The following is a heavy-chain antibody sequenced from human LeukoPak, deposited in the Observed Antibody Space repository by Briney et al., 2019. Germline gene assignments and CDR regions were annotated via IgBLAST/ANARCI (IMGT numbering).Heavy chain of an antibody. CDR1: GFTFSNYW. J-gene: IGHJ4*02. CDR2: THGSEK. V-gene: IGHV3-7*03. Sequence: GGSLRLSCVASGFTFSNYWTSWVRQAPGKGLEWVANTHGSEKYYVDSVKGRFTISRDNAKNSLYLQMNSLRAEDTAMYYCARETPYGSLTFDYWGQGTLVTVSS. D-gene: IGHD3-10*01. CDR3: ARETPYGSLTFDY.